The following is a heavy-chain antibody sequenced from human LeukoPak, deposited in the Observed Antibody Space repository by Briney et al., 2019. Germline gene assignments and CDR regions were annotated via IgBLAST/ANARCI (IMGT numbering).Heavy chain of an antibody. V-gene: IGHV4-59*11. D-gene: IGHD6-19*01. J-gene: IGHJ5*02. Sequence: ASETLSLTCTVSGGSISGHYCSWIRQPPGKGLEWIGDIFYSGSTNYNPSLKSQVTMSVDTSKDQFSLKLSSVTAADTAVYYCARRNQGGSDWFLSNWFDPWGQGTLVTVSS. CDR2: IFYSGST. CDR3: ARRNQGGSDWFLSNWFDP. CDR1: GGSISGHY.